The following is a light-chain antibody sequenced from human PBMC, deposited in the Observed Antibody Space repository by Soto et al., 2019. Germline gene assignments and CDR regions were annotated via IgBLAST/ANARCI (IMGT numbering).Light chain of an antibody. J-gene: IGLJ2*01. CDR2: YDS. Sequence: SYDLTQPPSVSVAPGKTARITCGGNNIGSKSVHWYQQKPGQAPVLVIYYDSDRPSGIPERFSGSNSGNTATLTISRVEAGDEADYYCQVWDSSSDHLFGGGTKLTVL. CDR1: NIGSKS. V-gene: IGLV3-21*04. CDR3: QVWDSSSDHL.